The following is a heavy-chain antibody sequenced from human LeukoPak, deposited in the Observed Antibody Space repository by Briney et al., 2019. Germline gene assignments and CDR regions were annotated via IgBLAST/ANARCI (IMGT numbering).Heavy chain of an antibody. J-gene: IGHJ4*02. Sequence: GGSLRLSCAASGFTFSNYVMTWVRQAPGKGLEWASGISGSGGSTYYADSVKGRFTISRDNSKNTLFLQMNSLRAEDTAVYYCARGIFSGSYVANAYWGQGTLVTVSS. CDR1: GFTFSNYV. CDR2: ISGSGGST. CDR3: ARGIFSGSYVANAY. V-gene: IGHV3-23*01. D-gene: IGHD1-26*01.